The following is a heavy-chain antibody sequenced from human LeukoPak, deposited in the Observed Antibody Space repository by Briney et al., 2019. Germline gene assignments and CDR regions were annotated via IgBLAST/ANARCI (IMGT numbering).Heavy chain of an antibody. Sequence: GGSLRLSCAASGFTFSSYAMHWVRQAPGKGLEWVAVISYDGSNKYYADSVKGRFTISRDNSKNTLYLQMNSLRAEDTAVYYCARAGLRHDAFDIWGQGTMVTVSS. CDR1: GFTFSSYA. D-gene: IGHD3-16*01. V-gene: IGHV3-30-3*01. CDR3: ARAGLRHDAFDI. J-gene: IGHJ3*02. CDR2: ISYDGSNK.